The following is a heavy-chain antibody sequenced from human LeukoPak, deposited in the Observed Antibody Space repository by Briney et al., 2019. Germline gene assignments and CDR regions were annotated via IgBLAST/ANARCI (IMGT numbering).Heavy chain of an antibody. J-gene: IGHJ6*02. CDR2: ISYDGSNK. CDR3: AKEVDTAMAHYYYYGMDV. V-gene: IGHV3-30*18. CDR1: GFTFSSYG. Sequence: GGSLRLSCAASGFTFSSYGMHWVRQAPGKGLEWVAVISYDGSNKYYADSVKGRFTISRDSSKNTLYLQMNSLRAEDTAVYYCAKEVDTAMAHYYYYGMDVWGQGTTVTVSS. D-gene: IGHD5-18*01.